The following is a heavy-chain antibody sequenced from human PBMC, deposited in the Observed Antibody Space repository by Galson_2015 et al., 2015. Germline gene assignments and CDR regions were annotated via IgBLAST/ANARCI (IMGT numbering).Heavy chain of an antibody. J-gene: IGHJ3*02. Sequence: SLRLSCAASGFTFSSYSMNWVRQAPGKGLEWVSSISSSSSYIYYADSVKGRFTISRDNAKNSLYLQMNSLRAEDTAVYYCARDRDKGYCSGGSCYSAAFDIWGQGTMVTVSS. CDR2: ISSSSSYI. D-gene: IGHD2-15*01. CDR1: GFTFSSYS. V-gene: IGHV3-21*01. CDR3: ARDRDKGYCSGGSCYSAAFDI.